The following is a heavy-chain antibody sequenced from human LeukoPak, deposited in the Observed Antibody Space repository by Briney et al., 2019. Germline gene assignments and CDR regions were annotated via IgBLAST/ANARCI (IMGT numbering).Heavy chain of an antibody. CDR3: AKIAETSGTYGQGFDY. V-gene: IGHV3-23*01. Sequence: TGGSMRLSCAASGSTFSIYPMIGVRQAPGKGLEWVSSLIRSGGSTYYPASVKGRFTISHDNSKNTLYLQMNSLKGDDTSVLDCAKIAETSGTYGQGFDYWGQGTLVTVFS. CDR2: LIRSGGST. J-gene: IGHJ4*02. CDR1: GSTFSIYP. D-gene: IGHD1-26*01.